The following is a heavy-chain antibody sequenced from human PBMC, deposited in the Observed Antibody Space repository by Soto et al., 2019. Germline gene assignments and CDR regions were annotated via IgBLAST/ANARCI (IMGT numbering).Heavy chain of an antibody. CDR3: ASLVATHNFDF. CDR2: TSLDGRHN. V-gene: IGHV3-30*04. D-gene: IGHD5-12*01. J-gene: IGHJ4*02. CDR1: GLALKNYA. Sequence: QVQLVESGGGVVQPGRSLRLSCAASGLALKNYAMHWVRQAPGEGLEWVVVTSLDGRHNFYADSVRGRFTVSRDNSNNTVFLQMNSLRAEDTALYYCASLVATHNFDFWGQGTLVTVSS.